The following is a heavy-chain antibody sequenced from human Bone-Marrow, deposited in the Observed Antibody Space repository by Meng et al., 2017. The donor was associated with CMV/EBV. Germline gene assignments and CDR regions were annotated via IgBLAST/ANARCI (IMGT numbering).Heavy chain of an antibody. J-gene: IGHJ6*02. CDR3: SSRGGKRGPYYYGMDV. V-gene: IGHV3-30-3*01. D-gene: IGHD3-10*01. Sequence: GGSLRLSCAASGFTFSSYAIHWVRQAPGKGLEWVAVISYDEIKKYYADSVQGRFTISRDNFKNTLYLQMNSLRVEDTAVYYRSSRGGKRGPYYYGMDVWGQGTTITVSS. CDR1: GFTFSSYA. CDR2: ISYDEIKK.